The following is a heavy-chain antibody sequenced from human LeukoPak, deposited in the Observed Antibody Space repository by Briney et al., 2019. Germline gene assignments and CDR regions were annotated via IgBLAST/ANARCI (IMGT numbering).Heavy chain of an antibody. V-gene: IGHV1-69*05. CDR3: ARSPTYYYDSSGFDY. CDR2: IIPIFGIA. Sequence: SVKVSCKASGGTFSSYAISWVRQAPGQGLEWMGGIIPIFGIANYAQKFQGRVTITTDESTSTAYMELSSLRSEDTAVYYCARSPTYYYDSSGFDYWGQGTLVTVSS. J-gene: IGHJ4*02. CDR1: GGTFSSYA. D-gene: IGHD3-22*01.